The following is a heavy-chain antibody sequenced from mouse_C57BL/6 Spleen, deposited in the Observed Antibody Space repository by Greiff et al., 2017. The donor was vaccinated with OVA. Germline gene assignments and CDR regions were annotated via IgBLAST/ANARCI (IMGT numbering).Heavy chain of an antibody. J-gene: IGHJ1*03. Sequence: QLQQSGPELVKPGASVQISCKASGYSFTDYNMNWVKQSNGKSLEWIGVINPNYGTTSYNQKFKGKATLTVDQSSSTAYMQLNSLTSEDSAVYYCARNSYYGSSYYWYFDVWGTGTTVTVSS. CDR3: ARNSYYGSSYYWYFDV. CDR2: INPNYGTT. D-gene: IGHD1-1*01. V-gene: IGHV1-39*01. CDR1: GYSFTDYN.